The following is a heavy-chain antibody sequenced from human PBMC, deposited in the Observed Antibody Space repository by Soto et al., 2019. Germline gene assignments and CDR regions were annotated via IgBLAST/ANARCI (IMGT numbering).Heavy chain of an antibody. V-gene: IGHV3-23*01. Sequence: PGGSLRLSCAASGFTFSSYAMSWVRQAPGKGLEWVSAISGSGGSTYYADSVKGRFTISRDNSKNTLYLQMNSLRAEDTAVYYCAKVRLFMIVLGESPPDAFDIWGQGTMVTVSS. CDR3: AKVRLFMIVLGESPPDAFDI. CDR1: GFTFSSYA. D-gene: IGHD3-22*01. CDR2: ISGSGGST. J-gene: IGHJ3*02.